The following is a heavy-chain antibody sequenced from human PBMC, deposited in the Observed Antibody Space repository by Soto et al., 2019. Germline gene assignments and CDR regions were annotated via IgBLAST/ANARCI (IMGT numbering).Heavy chain of an antibody. V-gene: IGHV1-18*04. CDR2: ITPYNGDT. J-gene: IGHJ4*02. CDR1: GYTFTTYS. Sequence: ASVKVSCKASGYTFTTYSYSWVRQAPGQGLEWMGWITPYNGDTHYAQKFQGRVTMTTDTSTSTAYMELRSLRSDDTAVYYCARDETHHLDYWGQGALVTVSS. CDR3: ARDETHHLDY.